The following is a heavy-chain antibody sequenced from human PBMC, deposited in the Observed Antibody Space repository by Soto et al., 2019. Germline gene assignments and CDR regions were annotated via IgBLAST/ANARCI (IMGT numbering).Heavy chain of an antibody. V-gene: IGHV4-4*02. CDR3: ARRSGDGYNCAGFDY. CDR1: GGSISSSNW. D-gene: IGHD5-12*01. J-gene: IGHJ4*02. Sequence: SETLSLTCAVSGGSISSSNWWSWVRQPPGKGLEWIGEIYHSGSTNYNPSLKSRVTISVDKSKNQFSLKLSSVTAADTAVYYCARRSGDGYNCAGFDYWGQGTLVTVS. CDR2: IYHSGST.